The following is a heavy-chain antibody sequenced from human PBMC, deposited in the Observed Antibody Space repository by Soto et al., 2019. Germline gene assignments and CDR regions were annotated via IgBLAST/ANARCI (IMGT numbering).Heavy chain of an antibody. CDR2: ISGSGSIT. J-gene: IGHJ4*02. CDR1: GFTFSSYA. Sequence: GSLRLSCAASGFTFSSYAMTWVRQAPGKGLEWVSAISGSGSITYYADSVKGRFTISRDNSKNTLDLQMNSLRAEDTAVYYWARESEDLTSNFDYWGQGTLVTVSS. CDR3: ARESEDLTSNFDY. V-gene: IGHV3-23*01.